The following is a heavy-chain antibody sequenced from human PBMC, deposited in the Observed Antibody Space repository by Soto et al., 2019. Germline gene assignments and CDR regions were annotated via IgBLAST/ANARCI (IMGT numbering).Heavy chain of an antibody. CDR3: ARKASGIDY. D-gene: IGHD6-6*01. CDR1: GFTFTSSA. Sequence: ASVKVSCKASGFTFTSSAMQWVRQARGQRLEWIGWIVVGSGNTNYAQKFQERVTISADKSITTAYLQWSSLKASDTAMYYCARKASGIDYWGQGTQVTVSS. CDR2: IVVGSGNT. J-gene: IGHJ4*02. V-gene: IGHV1-58*02.